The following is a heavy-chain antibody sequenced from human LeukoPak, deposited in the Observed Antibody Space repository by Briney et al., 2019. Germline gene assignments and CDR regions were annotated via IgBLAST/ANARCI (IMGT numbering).Heavy chain of an antibody. CDR1: GGSISSYY. J-gene: IGHJ3*02. Sequence: PSETLSLTCTVSGGSISSYYWSWIRQPAGKGLEWIGRIYTSGSTNYNPSLKSRVTISVDTSKNQFSLKLSSVTAADTAVYYCARGNSYDEFSAFDIWGQGTMVTVSS. D-gene: IGHD5-12*01. CDR3: ARGNSYDEFSAFDI. CDR2: IYTSGST. V-gene: IGHV4-4*07.